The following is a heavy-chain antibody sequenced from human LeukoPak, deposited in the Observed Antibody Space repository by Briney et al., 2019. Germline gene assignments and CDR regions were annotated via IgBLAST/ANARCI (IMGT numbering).Heavy chain of an antibody. Sequence: GGSLRLSCAGSGITFDINAIHWVRQAPGTGLEWVGSIGGGGDDILYAESAKGRFIISRDNSKNTVYLEMKSLRAEDTARYYCARDPRRAITVFGVVIGSYFDYWGQGSLVTVSS. D-gene: IGHD3-3*01. CDR2: IGGGGDDI. CDR1: GITFDINA. J-gene: IGHJ4*02. CDR3: ARDPRRAITVFGVVIGSYFDY. V-gene: IGHV3-23*01.